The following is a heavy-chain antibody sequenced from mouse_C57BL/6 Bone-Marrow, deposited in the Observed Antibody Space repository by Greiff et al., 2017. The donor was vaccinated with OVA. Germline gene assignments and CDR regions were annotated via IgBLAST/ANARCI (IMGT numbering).Heavy chain of an antibody. CDR2: IDPENGDT. CDR3: TTGEAPYYFDY. V-gene: IGHV14-4*01. J-gene: IGHJ2*01. Sequence: VQLQQSGAELVRPGASVKLSCTASGFNIKDDYMHWVKQRPEQGLEWIGWIDPENGDTEYASKFQGKATITADTSSNTAYLQLSSLTSEDTAVDYCTTGEAPYYFDYWGQGTTLTVSS. CDR1: GFNIKDDY. D-gene: IGHD1-3*01.